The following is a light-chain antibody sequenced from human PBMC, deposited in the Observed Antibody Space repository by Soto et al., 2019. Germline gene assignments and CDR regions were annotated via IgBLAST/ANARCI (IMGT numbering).Light chain of an antibody. CDR2: DAS. V-gene: IGKV3D-15*01. CDR3: QSYDNGPPGT. J-gene: IGKJ1*01. Sequence: EIVMTQFPATLSESPGERVTLSCRASQSVSTNVAWYQQKPGEAPRLPIFDASDLAVDIPGRFSGIVSGTECILTISSLQPEDFAVYFGQSYDNGPPGTFGQGTKVEIK. CDR1: QSVSTN.